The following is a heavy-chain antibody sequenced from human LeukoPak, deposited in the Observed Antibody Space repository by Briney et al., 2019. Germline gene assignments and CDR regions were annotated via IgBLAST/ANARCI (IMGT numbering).Heavy chain of an antibody. CDR2: IYSDNT. Sequence: GGSLRLSCTVSGFTVSSNSMSWVRQAPGKGLEWVSFIYSDNTHYSDSVKGRFTISRDNSKNTLYLQMNSLRAEDTAVYYCARAFRLYDAFDIWGQGTMVTVSS. J-gene: IGHJ3*02. V-gene: IGHV3-66*03. CDR3: ARAFRLYDAFDI. D-gene: IGHD4/OR15-4a*01. CDR1: GFTVSSNS.